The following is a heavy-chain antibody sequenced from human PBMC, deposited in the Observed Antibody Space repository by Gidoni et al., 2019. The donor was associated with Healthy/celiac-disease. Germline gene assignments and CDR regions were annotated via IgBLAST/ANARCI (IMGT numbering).Heavy chain of an antibody. J-gene: IGHJ3*02. Sequence: QVQLVQSGAEVKKPGSSVTVSCKASGGTFSSYAISWVRQAPGQGIEWMGRIIPILGIANYAQKFQGRVTITADKSTSTDYMEMSRLRSEDTAVYYCARGGGFEVADAFDIWGQGTMVTVSS. CDR3: ARGGGFEVADAFDI. D-gene: IGHD2-21*01. V-gene: IGHV1-69*04. CDR2: IIPILGIA. CDR1: GGTFSSYA.